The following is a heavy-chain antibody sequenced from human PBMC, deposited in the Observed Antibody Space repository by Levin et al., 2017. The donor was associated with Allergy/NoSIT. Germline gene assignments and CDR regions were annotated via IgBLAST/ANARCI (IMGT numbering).Heavy chain of an antibody. V-gene: IGHV3-30*18. D-gene: IGHD1-7*01. CDR3: AKDRAGEDNWNYVGPFDY. J-gene: IGHJ4*02. CDR1: GFTFDKYA. Sequence: SCAASGFTFDKYAMHWVRRTPGKGLQWVAVLSHDAVNKHYAESVKGRFTVSRDNSENTLDLEMTRLRTEDTGVYYCAKDRAGEDNWNYVGPFDYWGRGILVTVSP. CDR2: LSHDAVNK.